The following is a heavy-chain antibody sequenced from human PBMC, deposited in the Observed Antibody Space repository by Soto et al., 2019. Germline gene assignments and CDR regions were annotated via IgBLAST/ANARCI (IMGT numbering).Heavy chain of an antibody. J-gene: IGHJ6*02. CDR2: IIPIFGTA. Sequence: QVQLVQSGAEVKKPGSSVKVSCKASGGTFSSYAISWVRQAPGQGLEWMGGIIPIFGTANYAQKFQGRVTITADESTSTAYMELSSLRSEDTAVYYCARDLEQDPLVTFLPYYYYYYGMDVWGQGTTVTVSS. CDR1: GGTFSSYA. V-gene: IGHV1-69*01. D-gene: IGHD3-16*01. CDR3: ARDLEQDPLVTFLPYYYYYYGMDV.